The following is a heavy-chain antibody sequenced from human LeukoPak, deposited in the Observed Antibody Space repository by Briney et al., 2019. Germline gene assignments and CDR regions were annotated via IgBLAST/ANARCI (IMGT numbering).Heavy chain of an antibody. CDR1: GYTFTSYG. CDR3: ARVGPFSCSSTSCYVHAGFDI. V-gene: IGHV1-18*01. D-gene: IGHD2-2*01. J-gene: IGHJ3*02. CDR2: ISAYNGNT. Sequence: GASVKVSCKASGYTFTSYGISWVRQAPGQGLEWMGWISAYNGNTNYAQKLQGRVTMTTDTSTSTAYMELRSLRSDDTAVYYCARVGPFSCSSTSCYVHAGFDIWGQGTMVTVSS.